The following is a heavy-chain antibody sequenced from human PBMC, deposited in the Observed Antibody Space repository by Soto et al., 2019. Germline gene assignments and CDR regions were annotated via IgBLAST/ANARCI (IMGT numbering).Heavy chain of an antibody. V-gene: IGHV3-21*01. D-gene: IGHD3-10*01. CDR3: ASGSGRSNNSPLY. CDR1: GFTFITYN. CDR2: IRSGGHYI. J-gene: IGHJ4*02. Sequence: ESGGGLVKPGGSLRLSCAASGFTFITYNMNWVRPAPGKGLEWVSSIRSGGHYIYYADSVKGRFTISIENAKNSLYLQMNILRGEDTAVYYCASGSGRSNNSPLYWCQGALGTVSS.